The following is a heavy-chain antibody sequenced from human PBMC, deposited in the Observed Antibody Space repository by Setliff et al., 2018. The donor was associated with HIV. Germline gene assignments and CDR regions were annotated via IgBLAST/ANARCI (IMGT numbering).Heavy chain of an antibody. J-gene: IGHJ4*02. Sequence: QPGGSLRLSCAASGFTFSNYWMSWVRQAPGKGLEWVAHINQDGSEKNHVDSVKGRFTISRDNARNSLYLQMNSLKADDTAVYYCVRGSGYYYFDNWGQGALVTVSS. D-gene: IGHD3-22*01. CDR3: VRGSGYYYFDN. V-gene: IGHV3-7*01. CDR1: GFTFSNYW. CDR2: INQDGSEK.